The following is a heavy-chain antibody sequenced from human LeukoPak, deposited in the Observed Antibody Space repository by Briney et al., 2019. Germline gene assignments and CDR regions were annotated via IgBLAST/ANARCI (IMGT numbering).Heavy chain of an antibody. V-gene: IGHV4-59*12. D-gene: IGHD3-22*01. CDR3: ARVGSSGYYWFDP. Sequence: SESLSLTCTVSGGSISSYYWSWIRQPPGKGLEWIGYIYYSGSTNYNPSLKSRVTISVDTSKNQFSLKLSSVTAADTAVYYCARVGSSGYYWFDPWGQGTLVTVSS. CDR2: IYYSGST. CDR1: GGSISSYY. J-gene: IGHJ5*02.